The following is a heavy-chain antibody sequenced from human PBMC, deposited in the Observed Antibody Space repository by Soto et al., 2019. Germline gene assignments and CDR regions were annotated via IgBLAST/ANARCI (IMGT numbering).Heavy chain of an antibody. Sequence: GGSLRLSCAASRFTGSDNYMSWVRQAPGKGLEWVSLIYRGGSTYYADSVKGRFTISRDNSKKTLYLQMNSLRAEDTALYYCASYLLPRGVLSIFGVEPQHYWGQGTLVTVSS. CDR3: ASYLLPRGVLSIFGVEPQHY. CDR1: RFTGSDNY. CDR2: IYRGGST. D-gene: IGHD3-3*01. V-gene: IGHV3-66*01. J-gene: IGHJ4*02.